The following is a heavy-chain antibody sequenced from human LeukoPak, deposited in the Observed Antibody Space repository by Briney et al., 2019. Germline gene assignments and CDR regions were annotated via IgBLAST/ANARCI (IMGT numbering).Heavy chain of an antibody. CDR1: GYTFTSYA. D-gene: IGHD2-15*01. CDR2: INTNTGNP. V-gene: IGHV7-4-1*02. Sequence: ASVKVSCKASGYTFTSYAMNWVRQAPGQGLEWMGWINTNTGNPTYAQGFTGRFVFSLDTSVSTAYLQISSLKAEDTAVYYCARDNVVVVSPYYMDVWGKGTTVTVSS. CDR3: ARDNVVVVSPYYMDV. J-gene: IGHJ6*03.